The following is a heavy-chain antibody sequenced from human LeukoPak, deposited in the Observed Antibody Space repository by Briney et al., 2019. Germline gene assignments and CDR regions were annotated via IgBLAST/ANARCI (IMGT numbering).Heavy chain of an antibody. CDR3: AGPRTYYYDSSGYYYY. V-gene: IGHV1-69*04. J-gene: IGHJ4*02. D-gene: IGHD3-22*01. CDR1: GGTFSSYA. CDR2: IIPILGIA. Sequence: GASVKVSCKASGGTFSSYAISWVRQAPGQGLEWMGRIIPILGIANYAQKFQGRVTITADKSTSTAYMELSSLRSEDTAVYYCAGPRTYYYDSSGYYYYWGQGTLVTVSS.